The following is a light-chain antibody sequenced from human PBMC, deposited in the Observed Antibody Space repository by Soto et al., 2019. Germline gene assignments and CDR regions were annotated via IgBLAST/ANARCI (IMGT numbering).Light chain of an antibody. V-gene: IGLV1-40*01. J-gene: IGLJ3*02. CDR1: SSNIGGNS. CDR3: QSYDSGLSSTWL. CDR2: DDD. Sequence: QSVMTQPPSVSAAPGQKVTISCSGSSSNIGGNSVSWYQQLPGTAPKLLIYDDDNRPSGVSARFSGSKSGTSASLAITGLQTDDEAYYYCQSYDSGLSSTWLFGGGTKLTVL.